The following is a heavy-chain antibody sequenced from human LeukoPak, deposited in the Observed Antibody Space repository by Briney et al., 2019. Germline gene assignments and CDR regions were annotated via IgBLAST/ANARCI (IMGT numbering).Heavy chain of an antibody. CDR1: GGTFSSYA. Sequence: ASVKASCKASGGTFSSYAISWVRQAPGQGLEWMGGIIPIFGTANYAQKFQGRVTITADESTSTAYMELSSLRSEDTAVYYCARDREYCSSTSCYISLAVTHYYMDVWGKGTTVTVSS. CDR2: IIPIFGTA. J-gene: IGHJ6*03. D-gene: IGHD2-2*02. V-gene: IGHV1-69*13. CDR3: ARDREYCSSTSCYISLAVTHYYMDV.